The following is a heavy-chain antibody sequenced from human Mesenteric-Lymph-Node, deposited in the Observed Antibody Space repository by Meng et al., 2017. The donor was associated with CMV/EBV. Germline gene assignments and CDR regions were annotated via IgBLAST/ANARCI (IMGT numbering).Heavy chain of an antibody. Sequence: YNFTSYGISWVRQAPRQGLEWMGWISAYNGNTNYAQKLQGRVTMTTDTSTSTAYMELRSLRSDDTAVYYCARDLYSSSWYATSPDYWGQGTLVTVSS. D-gene: IGHD6-13*01. CDR3: ARDLYSSSWYATSPDY. CDR2: ISAYNGNT. CDR1: YNFTSYG. J-gene: IGHJ4*02. V-gene: IGHV1-18*04.